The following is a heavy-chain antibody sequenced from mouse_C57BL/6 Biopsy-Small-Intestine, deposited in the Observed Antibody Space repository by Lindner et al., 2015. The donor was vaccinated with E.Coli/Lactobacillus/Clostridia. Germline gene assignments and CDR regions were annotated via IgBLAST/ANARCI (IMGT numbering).Heavy chain of an antibody. CDR2: INPSSGYT. D-gene: IGHD1-1*01. CDR3: AKGPDYYGSSPDY. V-gene: IGHV1-7*01. CDR1: GYTFTSYW. J-gene: IGHJ2*01. Sequence: QLQESGAELAKPGASVKLSCKASGYTFTSYWMHWVRQRPGQGLEWIGYINPSSGYTKYNQKFRDKATLTADKSSSTAYMQLSSLTYEDSAVYYCAKGPDYYGSSPDYWGQGTTLTVSS.